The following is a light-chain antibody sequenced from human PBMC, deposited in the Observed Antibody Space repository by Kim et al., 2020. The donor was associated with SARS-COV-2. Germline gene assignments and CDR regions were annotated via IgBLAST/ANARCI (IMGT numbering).Light chain of an antibody. CDR1: QSVPSNY. J-gene: IGKJ4*01. CDR2: GAS. CDR3: QQYGSSLLT. V-gene: IGKV3-20*01. Sequence: EIVLTQSPGTLSLSPGERATLSCRASQSVPSNYLAWYQHKAGEAPRLLIYGASFKATGIPDRFSGSGSGTDFTLTISRLEPEDFAVYFCQQYGSSLLTFGGGTKVDIK.